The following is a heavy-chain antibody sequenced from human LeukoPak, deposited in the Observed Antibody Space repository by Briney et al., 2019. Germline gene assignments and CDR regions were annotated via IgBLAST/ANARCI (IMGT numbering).Heavy chain of an antibody. J-gene: IGHJ4*02. CDR1: GYNFPSYW. V-gene: IGHV5-51*01. CDR3: VRVLSSSWFDFDY. Sequence: GESLKISCNGSGYNFPSYWIGWVRQMPGKGLELMGVIDPHDSDTRYSPSFRGLVNISADKSTTTAYLQWTSLKASDTAMYYCVRVLSSSWFDFDYWGQGTLVTVSS. D-gene: IGHD6-13*01. CDR2: IDPHDSDT.